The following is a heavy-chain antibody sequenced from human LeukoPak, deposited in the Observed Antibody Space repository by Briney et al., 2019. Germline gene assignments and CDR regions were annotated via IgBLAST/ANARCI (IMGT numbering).Heavy chain of an antibody. Sequence: GGSLRLSCAASGFTFSSYWMSWVRQAPGKGLEWVANIKQDGSEKYYVDSVKGRFTISRDNAKNSLYLQMNSLRAEDTAVYYCAKQPSTVVTPFDYWGQGTLVTVSS. CDR1: GFTFSSYW. V-gene: IGHV3-7*03. D-gene: IGHD4-23*01. J-gene: IGHJ4*02. CDR2: IKQDGSEK. CDR3: AKQPSTVVTPFDY.